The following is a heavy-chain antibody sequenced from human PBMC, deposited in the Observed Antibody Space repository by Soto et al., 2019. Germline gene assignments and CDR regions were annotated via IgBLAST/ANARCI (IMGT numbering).Heavy chain of an antibody. J-gene: IGHJ6*02. CDR1: GGTFSSYA. V-gene: IGHV1-69*01. Sequence: QVQLVQSGAEVKKPGSSVKVSCKASGGTFSSYAISWVRQAPGQGLEWMGGIIPIFGTANYAQKFQGRVTITADESTSTAYMELSSLRSEDTAVYYCARRGSAARPPTGDYGMDVWGQGTTVTVSS. CDR3: ARRGSAARPPTGDYGMDV. CDR2: IIPIFGTA. D-gene: IGHD6-6*01.